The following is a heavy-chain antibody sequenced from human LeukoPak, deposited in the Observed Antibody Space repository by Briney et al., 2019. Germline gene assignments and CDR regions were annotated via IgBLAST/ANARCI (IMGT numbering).Heavy chain of an antibody. CDR1: GYSISSGYY. CDR2: IHPSGTF. J-gene: IGHJ4*02. V-gene: IGHV4-38-2*01. CDR3: ARGRDRSKAGDH. D-gene: IGHD5-24*01. Sequence: SETLSLTCAVSGYSISSGYYWGWIRQPPGKGLEWIGEIHPSGTFYYNSSLRSRATISIDTSKTQFSLRLTSVTAADTAFYYCARGRDRSKAGDHWGQGTLVTVSS.